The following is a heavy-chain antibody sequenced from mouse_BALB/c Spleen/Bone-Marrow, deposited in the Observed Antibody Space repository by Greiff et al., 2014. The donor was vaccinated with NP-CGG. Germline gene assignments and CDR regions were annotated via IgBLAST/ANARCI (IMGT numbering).Heavy chain of an antibody. CDR2: IYPSDSYT. Sequence: VQLQQSGAELVRPGASVKLSCKASGYTFTSYWINWVKQRPGQGLEWIGNIYPSDSYTNYNQKFKDKATLTVDKSSSTAYMQLSSPTSEDSAVYYCTRSYGSSYEYCFDYWGQGTTLTVSS. V-gene: IGHV1-69*02. J-gene: IGHJ2*01. CDR1: GYTFTSYW. CDR3: TRSYGSSYEYCFDY. D-gene: IGHD1-1*01.